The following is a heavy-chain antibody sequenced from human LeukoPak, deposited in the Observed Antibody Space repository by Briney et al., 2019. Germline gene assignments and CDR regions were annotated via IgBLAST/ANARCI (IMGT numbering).Heavy chain of an antibody. D-gene: IGHD6-19*01. V-gene: IGHV1-18*01. CDR1: GYTFTSYG. Sequence: ASVKVSCKASGYTFTSYGISWVRQAPGQGLEWMGWISAYNANTNYAQKLQGRVTMTTDTSTSTAYMELRSLRSDDTAVYYCARDNKGGWLTATDYWGQGTLVTVSS. CDR2: ISAYNANT. J-gene: IGHJ4*02. CDR3: ARDNKGGWLTATDY.